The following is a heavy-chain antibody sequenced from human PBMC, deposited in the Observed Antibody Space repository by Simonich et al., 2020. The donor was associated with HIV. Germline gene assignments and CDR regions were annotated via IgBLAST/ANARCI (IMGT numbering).Heavy chain of an antibody. D-gene: IGHD3-16*01. CDR2: IWYEGSNK. V-gene: IGHV3-30*18. CDR3: AKALDGDYYYYAMDV. Sequence: QVQLVESGGGVVQPGKSLRLSCAASGFTFSSYGMHWVRQAPGKGRGVVAVIWYEGSNKYYADAVKGRFTISRDNSKNTLYLQMNSLRAEDTAIYYCAKALDGDYYYYAMDVWGQGTTVTVSS. CDR1: GFTFSSYG. J-gene: IGHJ6*02.